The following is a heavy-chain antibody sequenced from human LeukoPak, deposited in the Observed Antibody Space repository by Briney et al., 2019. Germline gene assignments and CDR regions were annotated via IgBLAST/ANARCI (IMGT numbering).Heavy chain of an antibody. J-gene: IGHJ6*03. D-gene: IGHD5-18*01. CDR3: AKDGYSYGGSYMDV. CDR2: IWYDGSNK. Sequence: GGSLRLSGAASGFTFCSYGMHWVRQAPGKGLEWVAVIWYDGSNKYYADSVKGRFTISRDNSKNTLYLQMTSLRAEDTAVYYCAKDGYSYGGSYMDVWGKGTTVTVSS. V-gene: IGHV3-33*06. CDR1: GFTFCSYG.